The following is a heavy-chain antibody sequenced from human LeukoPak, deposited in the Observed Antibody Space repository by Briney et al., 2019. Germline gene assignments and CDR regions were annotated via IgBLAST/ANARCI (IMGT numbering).Heavy chain of an antibody. CDR3: ARDYYDSRGEAFDI. Sequence: PSETLSLTCTVSGDSIGSHYWSWTRQPPGKGLEWIGYIFYVGSTNYNPSLKSRVTISVDTSKNQFSLKLNSVTAADTAVYYCARDYYDSRGEAFDIWGQGTMVTVSS. D-gene: IGHD3-22*01. J-gene: IGHJ3*02. V-gene: IGHV4-59*11. CDR1: GDSIGSHY. CDR2: IFYVGST.